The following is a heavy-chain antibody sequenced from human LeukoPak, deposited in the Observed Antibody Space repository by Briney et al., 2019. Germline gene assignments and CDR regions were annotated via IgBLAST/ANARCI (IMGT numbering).Heavy chain of an antibody. V-gene: IGHV3-23*01. J-gene: IGHJ4*02. CDR2: IRSSGTNT. Sequence: GXXXLXXAAXXFXXXSXXXXXVXQAPGKGXEWVXSIRSSGTNTYYADSVKGRFTISRDNSKNTLYLQMNSLRAEDTAVYYCAKSGPEAGTIMRVFDYWGQGTLVTVSS. CDR3: AKSGPEAGTIMRVFDY. D-gene: IGHD6-19*01. CDR1: XFXXXSXX.